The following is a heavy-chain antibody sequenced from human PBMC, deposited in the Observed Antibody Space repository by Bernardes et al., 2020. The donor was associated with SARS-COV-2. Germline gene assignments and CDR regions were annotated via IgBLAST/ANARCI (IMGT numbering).Heavy chain of an antibody. Sequence: SETLSLSCAVYGGSLSGYSLTWIRQSPEKGLEWIGEVNHNGITHYNPSLKSRVSISVDTSKNQFSLKLSSVTAADTAVYYCAGSLPSLGYWGQGTLVTVSS. J-gene: IGHJ4*02. D-gene: IGHD3-16*02. V-gene: IGHV4-34*01. CDR2: VNHNGIT. CDR3: AGSLPSLGY. CDR1: GGSLSGYS.